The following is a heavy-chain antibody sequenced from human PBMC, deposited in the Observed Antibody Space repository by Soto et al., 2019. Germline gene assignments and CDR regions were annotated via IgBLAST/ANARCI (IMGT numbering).Heavy chain of an antibody. CDR2: INHSGST. D-gene: IGHD3-3*01. J-gene: IGHJ5*02. CDR1: GGSFSGYY. CDR3: ARGRRIFGVVIRGWFDP. Sequence: PSETLSLTCAVYGGSFSGYYWSWIRQPPGKGLEWIGEINHSGSTNYNPSLKSRVTISVDTSKNQSSLKLSSVTAADTAVYYCARGRRIFGVVIRGWFDPWGQGTLVTVSS. V-gene: IGHV4-34*01.